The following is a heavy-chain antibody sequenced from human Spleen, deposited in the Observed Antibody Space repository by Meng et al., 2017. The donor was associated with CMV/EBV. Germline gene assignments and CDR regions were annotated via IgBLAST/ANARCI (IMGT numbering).Heavy chain of an antibody. CDR2: IFPNDEK. CDR1: EFSARMG. V-gene: IGHV2-26*01. J-gene: IGHJ6*02. CDR3: ARTTYDILTGTIAYYYYGMDV. D-gene: IGHD3-9*01. Sequence: SGPTLVKPTETLTLTCTVSEFSARMGVTWIRQPPGKALEWLAHIFPNDEKSYSTSLRNRLTISKDTSKRQVVLTMTNVDPVGTATYYCARTTYDILTGTIAYYYYGMDVWGQGTTVTVSS.